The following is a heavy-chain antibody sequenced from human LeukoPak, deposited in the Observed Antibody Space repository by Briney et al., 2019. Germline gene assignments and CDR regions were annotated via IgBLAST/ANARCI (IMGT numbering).Heavy chain of an antibody. J-gene: IGHJ4*02. D-gene: IGHD6-13*01. CDR2: IYYGGTT. CDR3: ARGVYIAAAQYGY. Sequence: SETLSLTCTVSGGSISSYYWNWIRQPPGKGLEWIGYIYYGGTTNYNPSLKSRVTISVDTSKNQFSLKLSSVTAADTAVYYCARGVYIAAAQYGYWGQGTLVTVSS. CDR1: GGSISSYY. V-gene: IGHV4-59*01.